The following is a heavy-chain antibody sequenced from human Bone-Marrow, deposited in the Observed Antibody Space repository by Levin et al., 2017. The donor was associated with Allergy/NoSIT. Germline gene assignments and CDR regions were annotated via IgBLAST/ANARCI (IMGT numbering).Heavy chain of an antibody. CDR3: AKGRPAPYDHSGYRRNLYYYYNMDV. V-gene: IGHV3-9*01. Sequence: PGGSLRLSCVASGFIFDKYAMHWVRQAPGKGLEWVSGINWNTGIIGYADSVKGRFTISRENAKNSLHLQMNSLRAEDTALYFCAKGRPAPYDHSGYRRNLYYYYNMDVWGLGTTVIVSS. CDR2: INWNTGII. D-gene: IGHD3-22*01. J-gene: IGHJ6*02. CDR1: GFIFDKYA.